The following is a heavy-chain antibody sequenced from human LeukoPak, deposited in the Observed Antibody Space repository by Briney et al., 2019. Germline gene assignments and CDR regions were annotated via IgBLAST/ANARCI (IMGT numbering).Heavy chain of an antibody. V-gene: IGHV3-43*02. CDR3: GKDGPVISY. CDR1: GFAFDDFG. J-gene: IGHJ4*02. Sequence: GGSLRLSCAASGFAFDDFGMQWVRQAPGKGLEWVSFISGDGSVTYYTDSRKGRFTVSRDNSKNSLYLQMGSLRAEDTALYYCGKDGPVISYWGQGTVVTVSS. CDR2: ISGDGSVT. D-gene: IGHD2-21*01.